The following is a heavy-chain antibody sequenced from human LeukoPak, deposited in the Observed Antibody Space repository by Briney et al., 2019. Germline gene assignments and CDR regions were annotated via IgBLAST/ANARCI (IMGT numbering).Heavy chain of an antibody. D-gene: IGHD1-26*01. J-gene: IGHJ4*02. V-gene: IGHV3-30*18. CDR2: ISYDGSNK. CDR3: AKTRSNSLYSGSLVWFDY. CDR1: GFTFSSYG. Sequence: PGGSLRLSCAASGFTFSSYGMHWVRQAPGKGLEWVAVISYDGSNKYYADSVKGRFTISRDNAKNSLYLQMNSLRAEDTALYYCAKTRSNSLYSGSLVWFDYWGQGTLVTVSS.